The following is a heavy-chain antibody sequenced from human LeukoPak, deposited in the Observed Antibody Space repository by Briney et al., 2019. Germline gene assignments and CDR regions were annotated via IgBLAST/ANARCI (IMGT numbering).Heavy chain of an antibody. J-gene: IGHJ4*02. CDR1: GFTFSSYW. CDR2: ISGSGGST. Sequence: GGSLRLSCAASGFTFSSYWMSWVRQAPGKGLEWVSAISGSGGSTYYADSVKGRFTISRDNSKNTLYLQMNSLRAEDTAVYYCAKALKYSSSSSSDYWGQGTLVTVSS. CDR3: AKALKYSSSSSSDY. D-gene: IGHD6-6*01. V-gene: IGHV3-23*01.